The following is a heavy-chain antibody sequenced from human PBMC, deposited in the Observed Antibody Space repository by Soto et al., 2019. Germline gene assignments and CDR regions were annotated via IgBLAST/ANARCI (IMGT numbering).Heavy chain of an antibody. Sequence: GGSLRLSCAASGFTFSSYDMHWVRQATGKGLEWVSAIGTAGDTYYPGSVKGRFTISRENAKNSLYLQMNSLRAGDTAVYYCARVVISGRYLDYWGQGTLVTVS. CDR3: ARVVISGRYLDY. D-gene: IGHD1-26*01. CDR1: GFTFSSYD. CDR2: IGTAGDT. J-gene: IGHJ4*02. V-gene: IGHV3-13*01.